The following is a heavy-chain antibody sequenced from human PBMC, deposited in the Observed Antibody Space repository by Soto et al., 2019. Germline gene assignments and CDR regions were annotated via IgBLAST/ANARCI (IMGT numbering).Heavy chain of an antibody. CDR1: GYSFTRYW. D-gene: IGHD6-19*01. Sequence: GESLTISGRSSGYSFTRYWISWVRQMPGKGLEWMGRIDPSDSYTNYSPPFQGHVTISADKSISTAYLQWSSLKASDTAMYYCAREGRAGGWSYYYYYYGMDVWGQGTTVTVSS. J-gene: IGHJ6*02. V-gene: IGHV5-10-1*01. CDR3: AREGRAGGWSYYYYYYGMDV. CDR2: IDPSDSYT.